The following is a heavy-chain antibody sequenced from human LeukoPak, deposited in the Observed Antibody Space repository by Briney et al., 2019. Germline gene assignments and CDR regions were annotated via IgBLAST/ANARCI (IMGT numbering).Heavy chain of an antibody. CDR3: ARASWISTADAVC. D-gene: IGHD2-2*03. CDR1: GFTFSSYW. J-gene: IGHJ4*02. Sequence: GGSLRLSCEGSGFTFSSYWMSWVRLGPGKGLEWMASIPPDGSEGRYVDSVRGRFTLSRDISRSTVYLQLNNLRVEDTATYYCARASWISTADAVCWGQGTQVTVSS. V-gene: IGHV3-7*03. CDR2: IPPDGSEG.